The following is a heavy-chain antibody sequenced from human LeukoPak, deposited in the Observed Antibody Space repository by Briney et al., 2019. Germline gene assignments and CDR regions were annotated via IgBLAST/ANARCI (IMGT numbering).Heavy chain of an antibody. CDR3: ASGYDSYFDY. V-gene: IGHV4-34*01. CDR2: INHSGST. Sequence: SETLSLTCAVYGGSFSGYYWSWIRQPPGKGLEWIGEINHSGSTNYNPSLKSRVTISVDTSKNQFSLKLSSVTAADTAVYYCASGYDSYFDYWGQGTLVTVSS. CDR1: GGSFSGYY. J-gene: IGHJ4*02. D-gene: IGHD3-22*01.